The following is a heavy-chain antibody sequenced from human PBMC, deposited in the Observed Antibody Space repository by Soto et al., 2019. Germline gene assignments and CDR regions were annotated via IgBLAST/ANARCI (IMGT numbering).Heavy chain of an antibody. CDR3: AKVGSERYSGQHSDY. V-gene: IGHV3-15*01. Sequence: EVQLVESGGGLVKPGGSLRLSCAASGFTFTDVWMTWVRQAPGKGLEWVGRIKRKIDGETTDYAAPVKGRFTISRDDLKNTLFLQMNSLKSEDTAVYYCAKVGSERYSGQHSDYWGQGTLVTISS. D-gene: IGHD5-12*01. J-gene: IGHJ4*02. CDR1: GFTFTDVW. CDR2: IKRKIDGETT.